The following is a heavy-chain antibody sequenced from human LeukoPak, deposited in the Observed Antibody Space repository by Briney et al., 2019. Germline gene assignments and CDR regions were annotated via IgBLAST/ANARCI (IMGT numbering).Heavy chain of an antibody. CDR1: GFTFSSYA. D-gene: IGHD6-6*01. J-gene: IGHJ4*02. CDR3: AKGRYSSSSVYYFDY. CDR2: ISNSGGST. Sequence: GGSQRLSCAASGFTFSSYAMSWVRQAPGKGLEWVSAISNSGGSTYYADSVKGRFTISRDNSKSTLSLQMNSLRAEDTAVYYCAKGRYSSSSVYYFDYWGQGTLVTVSS. V-gene: IGHV3-23*01.